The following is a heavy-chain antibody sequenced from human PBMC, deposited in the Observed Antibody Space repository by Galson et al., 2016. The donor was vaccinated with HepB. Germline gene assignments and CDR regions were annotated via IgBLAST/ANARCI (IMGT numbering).Heavy chain of an antibody. CDR2: IDWADDN. Sequence: PALVKPTQTLTLTCTFSGFSLNTSGMCVSWIRQPPGKALEWLALIDWADDNFYRTSLKTRLTISRDTSKNQVVLTLTNMDPVDTATYYCARDTWGLGGFRNDNGMDVWGQGTTVTVSS. CDR3: ARDTWGLGGFRNDNGMDV. V-gene: IGHV2-70*01. D-gene: IGHD1-1*01. J-gene: IGHJ6*02. CDR1: GFSLNTSGMC.